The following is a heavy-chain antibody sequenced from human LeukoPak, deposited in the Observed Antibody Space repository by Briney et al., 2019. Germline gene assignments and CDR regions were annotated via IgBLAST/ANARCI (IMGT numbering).Heavy chain of an antibody. V-gene: IGHV3-49*04. CDR2: IRSKAYGGTT. D-gene: IGHD2-21*02. Sequence: PGGSLRLSCAASGFTFGTYAMSWVRQAPGKGLEWVGFIRSKAYGGTTEYAASVKGRFTISRDDSKSIAYLQMNSLKTEDTAVYYCTRERPFVVVTAIGGDAFDIWGQGTVVTVSS. CDR3: TRERPFVVVTAIGGDAFDI. J-gene: IGHJ3*02. CDR1: GFTFGTYA.